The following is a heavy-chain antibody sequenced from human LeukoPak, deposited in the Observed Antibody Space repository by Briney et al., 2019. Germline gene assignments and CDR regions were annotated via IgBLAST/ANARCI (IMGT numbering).Heavy chain of an antibody. J-gene: IGHJ4*02. V-gene: IGHV3-48*04. CDR2: ISSTSGTI. Sequence: PGGSLRLSCAASGFTFSSYSMNWVRQAPGKGLEWISYISSTSGTIYYADSVKGRFTISADNAKNSLYPQMSSLRAEDTAVYYCARGWGLFDYWGQGTLVSVSS. CDR1: GFTFSSYS. D-gene: IGHD7-27*01. CDR3: ARGWGLFDY.